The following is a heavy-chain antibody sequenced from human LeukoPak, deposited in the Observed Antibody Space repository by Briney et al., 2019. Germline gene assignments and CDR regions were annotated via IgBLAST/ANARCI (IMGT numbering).Heavy chain of an antibody. V-gene: IGHV4-61*02. D-gene: IGHD4/OR15-4a*01. J-gene: IGHJ4*02. CDR3: AGHRGAMVFDY. CDR1: GGSISSGSYY. Sequence: SETLSLTCTVSGGSISSGSYYWSWIRQPAGKGLEWIGRIYTSGSTNYNPSLKSRVTISVDTSKNQFSLKLSSVTAADPAVYYCAGHRGAMVFDYWGQGTLVTVSS. CDR2: IYTSGST.